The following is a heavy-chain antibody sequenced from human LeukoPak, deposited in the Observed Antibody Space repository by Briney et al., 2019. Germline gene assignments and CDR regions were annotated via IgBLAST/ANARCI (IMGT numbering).Heavy chain of an antibody. CDR1: GFTFSSYG. CDR2: IGSSSSYT. D-gene: IGHD6-19*01. CDR3: ARGGYSSGWYGYFDY. Sequence: GGSLRLSCAASGFTFSSYGMHWVRQAPGKGLEWVSYIGSSSSYTNYADSVKGRFTISRDNAKNSLYLQMNSLRAEDTAVYYCARGGYSSGWYGYFDYWGQGTLVTVSS. V-gene: IGHV3-21*05. J-gene: IGHJ4*02.